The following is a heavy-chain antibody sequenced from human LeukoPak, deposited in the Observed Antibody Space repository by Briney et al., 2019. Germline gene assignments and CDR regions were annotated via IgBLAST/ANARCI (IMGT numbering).Heavy chain of an antibody. Sequence: GASVTVSFKSSGYRFPTYGIHWVGQAPGQGREWMGWINIDDGNTENAQKFHGRVTLTRDTATSIAYMELRSLTSDDTALYYCGRVYYDILTGFPSYSDYWGQGTLVTVSS. CDR2: INIDDGNT. D-gene: IGHD3-9*01. CDR3: GRVYYDILTGFPSYSDY. CDR1: GYRFPTYG. J-gene: IGHJ4*02. V-gene: IGHV1-18*01.